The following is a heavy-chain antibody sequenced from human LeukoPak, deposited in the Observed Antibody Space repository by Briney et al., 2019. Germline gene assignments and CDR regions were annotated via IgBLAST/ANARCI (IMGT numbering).Heavy chain of an antibody. J-gene: IGHJ1*01. Sequence: SETLSLTCAVYGGSFSGYYWSWIRQPPGKGLEWIGEINHSGSINYNPSLKSRVTISVDTSKNQFSLKLSSVTAADTAVYYCARRDSSGYFSPAEYFQHWGQGTLVTVSS. V-gene: IGHV4-34*01. CDR2: INHSGSI. CDR3: ARRDSSGYFSPAEYFQH. CDR1: GGSFSGYY. D-gene: IGHD3-22*01.